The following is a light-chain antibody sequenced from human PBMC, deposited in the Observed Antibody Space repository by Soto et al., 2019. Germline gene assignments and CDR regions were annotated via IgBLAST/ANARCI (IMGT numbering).Light chain of an antibody. CDR3: SSFTGSTTWV. CDR1: NSDIGGYDY. V-gene: IGLV2-14*03. CDR2: DVS. Sequence: QSALTQPASVSGSPGQSITISCTGTNSDIGGYDYVSWYQQHPGKAPKLLIYDVSKRPSGLSNRFSGSKSGNTASLTISGLLTEDEADYYCSSFTGSTTWVFGGGTQLTVL. J-gene: IGLJ3*02.